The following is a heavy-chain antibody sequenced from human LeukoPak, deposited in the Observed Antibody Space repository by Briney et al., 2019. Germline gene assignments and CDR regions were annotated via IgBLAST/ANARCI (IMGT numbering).Heavy chain of an antibody. CDR2: ISSSGSTI. Sequence: NPGGSLRLSCAASGFTFSDYYMSWIRQAPGKGLEWVSYISSSGSTIYYADSVKGRFTISRDNAKNSLYLQMNSLRAEDTAVYYCARSELSKYYYYGMGVWGQGTTVTVSS. D-gene: IGHD1-7*01. CDR1: GFTFSDYY. V-gene: IGHV3-11*01. CDR3: ARSELSKYYYYGMGV. J-gene: IGHJ6*02.